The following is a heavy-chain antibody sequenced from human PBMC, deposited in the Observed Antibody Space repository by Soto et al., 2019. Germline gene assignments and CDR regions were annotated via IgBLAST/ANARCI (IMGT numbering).Heavy chain of an antibody. CDR1: GGSISGYY. D-gene: IGHD1-26*01. J-gene: IGHJ6*02. V-gene: IGHV4-59*01. CDR2: IYYRGST. CDR3: ARQQLLPFYYALDV. Sequence: PAETLSLTCDVSGGSISGYYWSWSRQSPGKGLEYIGYIYYRGSTNYNPSLKSRVTMSVDTSRNQFSLKMNSVTAADTAVYYCARQQLLPFYYALDVWGQGTTVTVSS.